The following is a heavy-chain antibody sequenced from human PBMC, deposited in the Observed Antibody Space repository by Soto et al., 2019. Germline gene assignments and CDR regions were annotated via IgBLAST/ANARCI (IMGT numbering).Heavy chain of an antibody. Sequence: QITLKESGPTLVKPTQTLTLTCTFSGFSLTTSGVGVGWIRQPPGKALEWLALLYWDDDKRYSPSLKSRLTITMDPPNNQVVLTMTNMDPVDTGPYFRAHSSGRAGDYWGQGTLVTVSS. D-gene: IGHD3-10*01. CDR3: AHSSGRAGDY. CDR1: GFSLTTSGVG. CDR2: LYWDDDK. V-gene: IGHV2-5*02. J-gene: IGHJ4*02.